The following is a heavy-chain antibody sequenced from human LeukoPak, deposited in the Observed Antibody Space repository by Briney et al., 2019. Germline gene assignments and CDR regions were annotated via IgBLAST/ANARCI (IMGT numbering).Heavy chain of an antibody. V-gene: IGHV4-38-2*02. CDR3: ARDGGYSYGLGFRFNYYYYMDV. Sequence: SETLSLTCTVSGYSINSGYYWGWVRQPPGKGLEWIGYIYHSGSTDYNPSLKSRVTISGDTSKNQFSLKLTSVTAADTAVYYCARDGGYSYGLGFRFNYYYYMDVWGKGTTVTISS. CDR2: IYHSGST. D-gene: IGHD5-18*01. J-gene: IGHJ6*03. CDR1: GYSINSGYY.